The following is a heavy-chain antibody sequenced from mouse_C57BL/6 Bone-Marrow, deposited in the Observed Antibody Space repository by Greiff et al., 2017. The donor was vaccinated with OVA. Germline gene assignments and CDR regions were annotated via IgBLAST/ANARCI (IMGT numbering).Heavy chain of an antibody. J-gene: IGHJ3*01. Sequence: EVKVVESGGGLVQPGESLKLSCESNEYEFPSHDMSWVRKTPEKRLELVAAINSEGGSTYYPDTVERRFIISRDNTKKTLYLQMSSLRSEDTALSLIYYGNRFAYWGQGTLVTVSA. CDR1: EYEFPSHD. CDR2: INSEGGST. V-gene: IGHV5-2*01. D-gene: IGHD2-1*01. CDR3: YYGNRFAY.